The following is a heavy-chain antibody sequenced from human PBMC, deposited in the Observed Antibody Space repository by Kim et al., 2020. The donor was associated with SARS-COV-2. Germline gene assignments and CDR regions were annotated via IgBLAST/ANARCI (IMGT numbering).Heavy chain of an antibody. CDR3: AKDGGIAVAVYYFDY. D-gene: IGHD6-19*01. Sequence: DTGKGRFTISRDNSKNTLDLQMNSLRAEATAVYYCAKDGGIAVAVYYFDYWGQGTLVTVSS. J-gene: IGHJ4*02. V-gene: IGHV3-33*06.